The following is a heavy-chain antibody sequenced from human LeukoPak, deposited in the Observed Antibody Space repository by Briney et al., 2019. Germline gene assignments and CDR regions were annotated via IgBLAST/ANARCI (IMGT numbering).Heavy chain of an antibody. CDR3: ARVRDGYNDAYDI. V-gene: IGHV1-46*01. J-gene: IGHJ3*02. D-gene: IGHD5-24*01. CDR2: INPSGGST. Sequence: ASVKVFCKASGYTFITYGVTWVRQAPGQGLEWMGIINPSGGSTNYAQNFQARVTMTRDTSTSTVYMELSSLRSEDTAVYYCARVRDGYNDAYDIWGQGTMVTVPS. CDR1: GYTFITYG.